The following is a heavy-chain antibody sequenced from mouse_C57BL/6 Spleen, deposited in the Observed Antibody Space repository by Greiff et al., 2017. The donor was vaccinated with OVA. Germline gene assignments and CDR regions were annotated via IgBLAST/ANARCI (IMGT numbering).Heavy chain of an antibody. Sequence: VQLQQSGPELVKPGASVKMSCKASGYTFTDYNMHWVKQRHGKSLEWIGYINPNNGGTSYNQKFKGKATLTVNKSSSTAYMELRSLTSEDSAVYYCARSLYDGYYVGFAYWGQGTLVTVSA. CDR3: ARSLYDGYYVGFAY. V-gene: IGHV1-22*01. D-gene: IGHD2-3*01. J-gene: IGHJ3*01. CDR2: INPNNGGT. CDR1: GYTFTDYN.